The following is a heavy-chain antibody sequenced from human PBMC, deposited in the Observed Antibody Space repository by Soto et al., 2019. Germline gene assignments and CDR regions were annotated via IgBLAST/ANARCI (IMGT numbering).Heavy chain of an antibody. CDR2: ISSSSSYI. Sequence: PGGSLRLSCAASGFTFSSYSMNWVRQAPGKGLEWVSSISSSSSYIYYADSVKGRFTISRDNAKNSLYLQMNSLRAEDTAVYYCLREVGSWNLFGHGMAAWGQWTTVIGS. CDR1: GFTFSSYS. D-gene: IGHD1-7*01. J-gene: IGHJ6*02. CDR3: LREVGSWNLFGHGMAA. V-gene: IGHV3-21*01.